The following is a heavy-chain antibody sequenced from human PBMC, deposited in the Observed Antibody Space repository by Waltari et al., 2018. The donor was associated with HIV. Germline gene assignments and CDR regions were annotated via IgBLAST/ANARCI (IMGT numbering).Heavy chain of an antibody. CDR2: LDRDGSRI. CDR3: ASFPIHDYSNKRLGY. D-gene: IGHD4-4*01. J-gene: IGHJ4*02. CDR1: GCTCSNYW. Sequence: EGQLVESGGGLVQSGGSLRLSCAASGCTCSNYWTKWVCQPRGKGRVAVTHLDRDGSRITYADSVQGRCTISRHNAKHTLYLHMNSLSAEDTAVYYCASFPIHDYSNKRLGYWGQGTLVTVSS. V-gene: IGHV3-74*01.